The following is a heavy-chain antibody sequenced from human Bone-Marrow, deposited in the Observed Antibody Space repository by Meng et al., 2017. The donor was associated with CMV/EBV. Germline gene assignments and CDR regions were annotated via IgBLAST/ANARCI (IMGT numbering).Heavy chain of an antibody. CDR3: ATIAAAGKGSDY. CDR2: IYSGGNT. Sequence: GGSLRLSCAASGFTVSSNYMNWVRQAPGKGLEWVSVIYSGGNTYYADSVKGRFTISRDNSKNTLYLQMNSLRAEDTAVYYCATIAAAGKGSDYWGQGTLVTVSS. V-gene: IGHV3-53*01. CDR1: GFTVSSNY. J-gene: IGHJ4*02. D-gene: IGHD6-13*01.